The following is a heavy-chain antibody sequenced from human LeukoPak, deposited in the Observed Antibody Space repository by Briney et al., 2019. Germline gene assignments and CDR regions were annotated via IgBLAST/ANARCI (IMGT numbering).Heavy chain of an antibody. CDR3: VRDRGTYRPIDY. Sequence: RPGGSLRLSCAASGFTFSSYAMSWVRQVPGRGLEWVSSISYTGTYIYYADSVKGRFTISRDNAQNSLYLQMNSLRAEDTAIYYCVRDRGTYRPIDYWGQGTLVTVSS. CDR1: GFTFSSYA. CDR2: ISYTGTYI. V-gene: IGHV3-21*04. D-gene: IGHD1-26*01. J-gene: IGHJ4*02.